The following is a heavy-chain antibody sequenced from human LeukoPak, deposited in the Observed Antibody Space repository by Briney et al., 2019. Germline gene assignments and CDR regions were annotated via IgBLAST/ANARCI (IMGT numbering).Heavy chain of an antibody. Sequence: GGSLRLSCAASGFTFSSYSMNWVRQAPGKGLEWVSSISSSSSYIYYADSVKGRFTISRDNAKNSLYLQMNSLRAEDTAVYYCARDRAIFSGEDAFDIWGQGTMVTVSS. CDR2: ISSSSSYI. CDR3: ARDRAIFSGEDAFDI. J-gene: IGHJ3*02. D-gene: IGHD3-9*01. V-gene: IGHV3-21*01. CDR1: GFTFSSYS.